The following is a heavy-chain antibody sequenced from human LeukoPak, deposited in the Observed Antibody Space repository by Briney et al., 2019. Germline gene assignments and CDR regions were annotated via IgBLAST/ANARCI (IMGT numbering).Heavy chain of an antibody. V-gene: IGHV3-7*01. J-gene: IGHJ4*02. Sequence: GGSLRLSCAASGFTFSSYWMSWVRQAPGKGLEWVANIKQDGSEKYYVDSVKGRFTISRDNAKNSLYLQMNSLRAEDTAVYYCVRLDRGSGSYGNDYWGQGTLVTVSS. D-gene: IGHD3-10*01. CDR3: VRLDRGSGSYGNDY. CDR1: GFTFSSYW. CDR2: IKQDGSEK.